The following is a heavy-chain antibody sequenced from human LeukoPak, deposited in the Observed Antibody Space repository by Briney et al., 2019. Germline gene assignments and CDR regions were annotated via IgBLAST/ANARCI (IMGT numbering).Heavy chain of an antibody. CDR1: GFTFSSYS. CDR3: AREGVAVAATDY. Sequence: VGSLRLSCAASGFTFSSYSMNWVRQAPGKGLEWVSSISSSSSYIYYADSVKGRFTISRDNAKNSLYLQMNSLRAEDTAVYYCAREGVAVAATDYWGRGTLVTVSS. D-gene: IGHD6-19*01. CDR2: ISSSSSYI. V-gene: IGHV3-21*01. J-gene: IGHJ4*02.